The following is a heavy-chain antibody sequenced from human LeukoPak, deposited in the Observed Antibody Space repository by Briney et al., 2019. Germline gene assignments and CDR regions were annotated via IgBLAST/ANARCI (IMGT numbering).Heavy chain of an antibody. J-gene: IGHJ3*01. CDR3: AKDGSIRGGYVA. CDR2: ISGSGGST. V-gene: IGHV3-23*01. Sequence: GGSLRLSCAASGFTFSSYGMSWVRQAPGKGLEWVSAISGSGGSTYYADSAKGRFTISRDNSKNTLYLQMNSLRAEDTAVYYCAKDGSIRGGYVAWGQGTMVTVSS. D-gene: IGHD3-16*01. CDR1: GFTFSSYG.